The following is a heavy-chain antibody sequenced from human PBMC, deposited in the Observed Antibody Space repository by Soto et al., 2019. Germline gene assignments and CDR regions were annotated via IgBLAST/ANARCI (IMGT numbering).Heavy chain of an antibody. V-gene: IGHV3-21*01. J-gene: IGHJ4*02. CDR1: GFTFSSYS. CDR2: ISSSSSYI. Sequence: EVQLVESGGGLVKPGGSLRLSCAASGFTFSSYSMNWVRQAPGKGLEWVSSISSSSSYIYYADSVKGRFTISRDNAKNSLYLQMNSLRAEDTAVYYCARDLGITGTTSVFDYWGQGTLVTVSS. D-gene: IGHD1-7*01. CDR3: ARDLGITGTTSVFDY.